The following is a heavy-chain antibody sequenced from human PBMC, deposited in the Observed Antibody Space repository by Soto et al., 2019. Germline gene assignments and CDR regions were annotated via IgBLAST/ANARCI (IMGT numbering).Heavy chain of an antibody. CDR1: GFTFSSYS. D-gene: IGHD1-1*01. V-gene: IGHV3-48*01. Sequence: GVLRLSCAASGFTFSSYSMNWVRQAPGKGLEWVSYISSSSSTIYYADSVKGRFTISRDNAKNSLYLQMNSLRAEDTAVYYCARCWNRISSAFDFWGQGTMVTVS. CDR3: ARCWNRISSAFDF. CDR2: ISSSSSTI. J-gene: IGHJ3*01.